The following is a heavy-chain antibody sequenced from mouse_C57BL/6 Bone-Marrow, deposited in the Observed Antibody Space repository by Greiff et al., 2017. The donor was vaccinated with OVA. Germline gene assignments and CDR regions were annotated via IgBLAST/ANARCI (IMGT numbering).Heavy chain of an antibody. CDR1: GYTFTSYW. J-gene: IGHJ3*01. CDR2: IHPNSGST. CDR3: AETAQATAWFAY. D-gene: IGHD3-2*02. Sequence: QVQLQQPGAELVKPGASVKLSCKASGYTFTSYWMHWVKQRPGQGLEWMGMIHPNSGSTNYNEKFKSKATLTVDKSSSTAYMQLSSLTSEDSAVYYCAETAQATAWFAYWGQGTLVTVSA. V-gene: IGHV1-64*01.